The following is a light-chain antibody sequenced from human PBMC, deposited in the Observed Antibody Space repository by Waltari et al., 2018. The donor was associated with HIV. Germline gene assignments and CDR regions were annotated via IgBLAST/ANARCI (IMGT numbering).Light chain of an antibody. J-gene: IGLJ1*01. V-gene: IGLV2-23*02. Sequence: QSALTQPASVSGSPGQSITISCTGTSSDIGTYNVVSWFQHHPGKAPKLMIYEDTNRPPGVSKRFSDSKSGNTASLTISWRQGEDGADYYCCSYAMSTTFEVFGTGTKVTGL. CDR3: CSYAMSTTFEV. CDR1: SSDIGTYNV. CDR2: EDT.